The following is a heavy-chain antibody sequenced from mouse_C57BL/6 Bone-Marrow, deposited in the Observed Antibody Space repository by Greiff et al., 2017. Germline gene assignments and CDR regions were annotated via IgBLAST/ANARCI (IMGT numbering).Heavy chain of an antibody. CDR2: INPNNGGT. Sequence: DVHLVESGPELVKPGASVKMSCKASGYTFTDYNMHWVKQSHGKSLEWIGYINPNNGGTSYNQKFKGKATLTVNKSSSTAYMELRSLTSEDSAVYYCARSGYFDVWGTGTTVTVSS. CDR1: GYTFTDYN. CDR3: ARSGYFDV. V-gene: IGHV1-22*01. J-gene: IGHJ1*03.